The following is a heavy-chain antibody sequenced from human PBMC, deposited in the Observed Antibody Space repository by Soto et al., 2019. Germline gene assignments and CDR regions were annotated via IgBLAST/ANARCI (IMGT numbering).Heavy chain of an antibody. Sequence: EVQLVESGGGLIQPGGSLRLSCVVSGFKVSDNRMTWVRQAPGRGLEGVSDLYFYGSANFADSVRGRFTISKDDSKNTVYLQMSNLRAEDTAVYYCARVGTSESFFDYWGQGTLVTVSP. CDR1: GFKVSDNR. CDR3: ARVGTSESFFDY. V-gene: IGHV3-53*02. J-gene: IGHJ4*02. CDR2: LYFYGSA. D-gene: IGHD7-27*01.